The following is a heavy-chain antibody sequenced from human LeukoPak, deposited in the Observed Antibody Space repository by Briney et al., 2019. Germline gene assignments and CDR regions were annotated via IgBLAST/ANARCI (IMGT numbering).Heavy chain of an antibody. Sequence: SETLSLTCTVSGGSIRSSYYYWGWIRQPPGKGLEWIGEINHSGSTNYNPSLKSRVTISVDTSKNQFSLKLSSVTAADTAVYYCARTTTLFYYYGMDVWGQGTTVTVSS. J-gene: IGHJ6*02. D-gene: IGHD1-1*01. CDR2: INHSGST. CDR3: ARTTTLFYYYGMDV. V-gene: IGHV4-39*07. CDR1: GGSIRSSYYY.